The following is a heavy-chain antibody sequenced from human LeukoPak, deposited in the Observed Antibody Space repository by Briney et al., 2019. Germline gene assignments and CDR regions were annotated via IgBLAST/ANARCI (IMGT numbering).Heavy chain of an antibody. J-gene: IGHJ4*02. CDR1: GGSISSGGYY. CDR2: IYHSGST. D-gene: IGHD6-13*01. V-gene: IGHV4-30-2*01. Sequence: SETLSLTCTVSGGSISSGGYYWSWIRQPPGKGLEWIGYIYHSGSTYYNPSLKSRVTISVDTSKNQFSLELSSVTAADTAVYYCAREGHSSSFDYWGQGTLVTVSS. CDR3: AREGHSSSFDY.